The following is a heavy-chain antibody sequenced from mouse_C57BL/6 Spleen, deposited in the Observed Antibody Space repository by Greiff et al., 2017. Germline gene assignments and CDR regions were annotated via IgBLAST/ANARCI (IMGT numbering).Heavy chain of an antibody. J-gene: IGHJ1*03. CDR1: GYTFTDYN. D-gene: IGHD2-13*01. V-gene: IGHV1-18*01. CDR3: AIRYGDRYFDV. CDR2: INPNNGGT. Sequence: EVQLQQSGPELVKPGASVKIPCKASGYTFTDYNMDWVKQSHGKSLEWIGDINPNNGGTIYNQKFKGKATLTVDKSSSTAYMELLSLTSEDTAGDDCAIRYGDRYFDVWGTGTTVTVSS.